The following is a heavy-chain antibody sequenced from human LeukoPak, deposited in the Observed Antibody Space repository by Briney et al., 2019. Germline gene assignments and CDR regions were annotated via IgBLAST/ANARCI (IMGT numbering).Heavy chain of an antibody. CDR1: GFSFSDYY. D-gene: IGHD3-22*01. Sequence: GGSLRLSCAPSGFSFSDYYMSYIRPAPGKGPAWISHISIIGNTILYADSVKGRFTISRDNANNFLFLQMNSLRTEDTAVYYCARALYDSSGRSFNAFDIWGQGTVVTVSS. CDR3: ARALYDSSGRSFNAFDI. J-gene: IGHJ3*02. CDR2: ISIIGNTI. V-gene: IGHV3-11*01.